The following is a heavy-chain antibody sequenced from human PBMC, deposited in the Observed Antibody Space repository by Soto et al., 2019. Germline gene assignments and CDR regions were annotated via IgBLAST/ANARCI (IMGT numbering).Heavy chain of an antibody. V-gene: IGHV1-18*04. CDR1: GYTFTSYG. CDR3: ARDSGITMVRGGIGGVDY. Sequence: QVQLVQSGAEVKKPGASVKVSCKASGYTFTSYGISWVRQAPGQGLDWMGWISAYNGNTNYAQKLQGRVTMTTDTATSTAYMEPRSLRSDDTAVYYCARDSGITMVRGGIGGVDYWGQGTLVTVSS. CDR2: ISAYNGNT. D-gene: IGHD3-10*01. J-gene: IGHJ4*02.